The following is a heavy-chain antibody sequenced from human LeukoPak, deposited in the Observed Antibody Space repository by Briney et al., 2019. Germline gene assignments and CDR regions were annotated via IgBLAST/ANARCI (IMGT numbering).Heavy chain of an antibody. J-gene: IGHJ4*02. CDR1: GGSISSYY. CDR2: INHSGST. CDR3: ARRVDTAMVGMYYFDY. D-gene: IGHD5-18*01. V-gene: IGHV4-34*01. Sequence: PSETLSLTCTVSGGSISSYYWSWIRQPPGKGLEWIGEINHSGSTNYNPSLKSRVTISVDTSKNQFSLKLSSVTAADTAVYYCARRVDTAMVGMYYFDYWGQGTLVTVSS.